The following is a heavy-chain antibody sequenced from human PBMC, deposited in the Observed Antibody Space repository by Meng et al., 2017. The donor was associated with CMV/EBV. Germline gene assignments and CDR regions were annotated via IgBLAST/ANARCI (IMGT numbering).Heavy chain of an antibody. D-gene: IGHD6-13*01. CDR3: ARDIAAAVNYGMDV. Sequence: SVKVSCKASGGTFSSYAISWVRQAPGQGLEWMGGIIPIFGTAIYAQKFQGRVAITTDESTSTAYMELSSLRSEDTAVYYCARDIAAAVNYGMDVWGQGTTVTVSS. V-gene: IGHV1-69*05. J-gene: IGHJ6*02. CDR1: GGTFSSYA. CDR2: IIPIFGTA.